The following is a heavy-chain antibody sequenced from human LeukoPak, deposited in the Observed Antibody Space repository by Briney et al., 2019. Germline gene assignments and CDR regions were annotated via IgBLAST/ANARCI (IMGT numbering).Heavy chain of an antibody. CDR3: ARVSADYGGNSNLDY. D-gene: IGHD4-23*01. CDR1: GGTFSRYA. Sequence: AAVKVSCKASGGTFSRYAISWVRQAPGQGLEWMGGIIPIFGTANYAQKFQGRVTITADESTSTAYMELSSLRSEDTAVYYCARVSADYGGNSNLDYWGQGTLVTVSS. CDR2: IIPIFGTA. J-gene: IGHJ4*02. V-gene: IGHV1-69*13.